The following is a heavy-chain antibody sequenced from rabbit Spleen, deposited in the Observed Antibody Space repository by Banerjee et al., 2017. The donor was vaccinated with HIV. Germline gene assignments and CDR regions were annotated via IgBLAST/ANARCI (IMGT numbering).Heavy chain of an antibody. CDR2: INIVTGKS. CDR3: ARDLVAVIGWNFNL. D-gene: IGHD1-1*01. J-gene: IGHJ4*01. V-gene: IGHV1S40*01. CDR1: GFSFGSNDY. Sequence: QSLEESGGGLVKPGGSLTLTCTASGFSFGSNDYMCWVRQAPGRGLEWIACINIVTGKSVYASWAKGRFTMSRTSSTTVTLQMTSLTAADTATYFCARDLVAVIGWNFNLWGQGTLVTVS.